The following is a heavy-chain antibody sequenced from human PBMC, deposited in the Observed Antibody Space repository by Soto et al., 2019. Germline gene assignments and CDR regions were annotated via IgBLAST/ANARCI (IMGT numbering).Heavy chain of an antibody. D-gene: IGHD3-9*01. CDR2: ISWNSGSI. V-gene: IGHV3-9*01. J-gene: IGHJ5*02. CDR1: GFTFDDYA. CDR3: EKDKPGETGYHSRFDP. Sequence: EVQLVESGGGLVQPGRSLRLSCAASGFTFDDYAMHWVRQAPGKGLEWVSGISWNSGSIGYADSVKGRFTISRDNAKNSLYLQMNSLRAEDTALYYCEKDKPGETGYHSRFDPWGQGTLVTVSS.